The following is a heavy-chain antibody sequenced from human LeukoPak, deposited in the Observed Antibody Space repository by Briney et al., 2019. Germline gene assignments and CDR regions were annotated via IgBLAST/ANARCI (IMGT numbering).Heavy chain of an antibody. CDR3: ARIRRPNWFDP. Sequence: ASVKVSCKASGYTFTSYAMHWVRQAPGQRLEWMGWINAGNGNTKYSQKFQGRVTITGDTSASTAYMELSSLRSEDTAVYYCARIRRPNWFDPWGQGTLVTVSS. V-gene: IGHV1-3*01. J-gene: IGHJ5*02. CDR2: INAGNGNT. CDR1: GYTFTSYA.